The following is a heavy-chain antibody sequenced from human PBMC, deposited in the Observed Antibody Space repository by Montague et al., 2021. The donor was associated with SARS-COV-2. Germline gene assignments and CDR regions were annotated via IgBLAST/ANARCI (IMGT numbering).Heavy chain of an antibody. CDR1: GDSITNHY. Sequence: SETLSLTCSVSGDSITNHYWSWIRQPAGKGLEWIGRMHFTGKTNFSPFFSSRLTMSADTSKNQFSLKLTSVTAADTAVYYCARGSGCSGGSCYSEWDPYYYYGMDVWGQGTTVTVSS. V-gene: IGHV4-4*07. CDR2: MHFTGKT. CDR3: ARGSGCSGGSCYSEWDPYYYYGMDV. J-gene: IGHJ6*02. D-gene: IGHD2-15*01.